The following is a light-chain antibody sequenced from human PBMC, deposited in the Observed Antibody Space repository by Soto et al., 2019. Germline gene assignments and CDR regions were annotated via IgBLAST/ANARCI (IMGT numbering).Light chain of an antibody. CDR2: DSS. Sequence: EIVLTHSPATLSLSPGERATLSCRASQSVSSYLAWYQQKPGQAPRLLIYDSSNRAAGIPARFSGSGSGTDFTLTISSLEPEDFAVYYCQQRSNWPRKLGQGTKVEIK. J-gene: IGKJ1*01. V-gene: IGKV3-11*01. CDR1: QSVSSY. CDR3: QQRSNWPRK.